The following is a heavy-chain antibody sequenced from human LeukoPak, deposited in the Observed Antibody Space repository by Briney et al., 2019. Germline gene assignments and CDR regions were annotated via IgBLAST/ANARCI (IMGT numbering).Heavy chain of an antibody. D-gene: IGHD6-13*01. J-gene: IGHJ4*02. CDR3: ARGLAVAAAEGFDY. Sequence: EASVKVSCKASGYTFTGYYMHWVRQAPGQGLEWMGWINPNSGGTNYAQKFQGRVTMTRDTSISTAYMELSRLRSDDTAVYYCARGLAVAAAEGFDYWGQGTLVTVSS. V-gene: IGHV1-2*02. CDR1: GYTFTGYY. CDR2: INPNSGGT.